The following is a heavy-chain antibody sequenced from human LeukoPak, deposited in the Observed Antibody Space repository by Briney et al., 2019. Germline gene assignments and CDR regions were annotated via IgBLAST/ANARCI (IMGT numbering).Heavy chain of an antibody. CDR1: GYTFTGYY. Sequence: ASVKVSCKAFGYTFTGYYMHWVRQAPGQGLEWMGWINPNSGGTNYAQKFQGRVTMTRDTSISTAYMELSRLRSDDTAVYYCARDLSYSSSSLFDYWGQGTLVTVSS. CDR3: ARDLSYSSSSLFDY. J-gene: IGHJ4*02. D-gene: IGHD6-6*01. CDR2: INPNSGGT. V-gene: IGHV1-2*02.